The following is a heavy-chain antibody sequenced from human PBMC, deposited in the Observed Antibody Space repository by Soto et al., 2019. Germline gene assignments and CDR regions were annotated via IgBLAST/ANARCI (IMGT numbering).Heavy chain of an antibody. CDR2: IYHSGST. CDR3: ARAAPWSGHQAGPFDY. D-gene: IGHD3-3*01. J-gene: IGHJ4*02. V-gene: IGHV4-4*02. Sequence: SETLSLTCAVSGGSISSSNWWSWVRQPPGKGLEWIGEIYHSGSTNYNPSLKSRVTISVDKSKNQFSLKLSSVTAADTAVYYCARAAPWSGHQAGPFDYWGQGTLVTVSS. CDR1: GGSISSSNW.